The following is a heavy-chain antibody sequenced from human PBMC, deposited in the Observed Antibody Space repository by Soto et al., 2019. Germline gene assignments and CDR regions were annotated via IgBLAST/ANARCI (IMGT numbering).Heavy chain of an antibody. CDR2: IKQDGSEK. J-gene: IGHJ4*02. D-gene: IGHD3-9*01. CDR1: FTFSSYW. Sequence: FTFSSYWMSWVRQAPGKGLEWVANIKQDGSEKYYVDSVKGRFTISRDNAKNSLYLQMNSLRAEDTAVYYCARGPPQTHYDILTGYYLFDYWGQGTLVTVSS. CDR3: ARGPPQTHYDILTGYYLFDY. V-gene: IGHV3-7*03.